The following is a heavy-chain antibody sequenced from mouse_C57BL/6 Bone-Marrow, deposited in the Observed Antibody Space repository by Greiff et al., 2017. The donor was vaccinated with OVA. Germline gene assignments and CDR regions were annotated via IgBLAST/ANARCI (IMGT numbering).Heavy chain of an antibody. D-gene: IGHD2-14*01. CDR2: IHPSDSDT. V-gene: IGHV1-74*01. CDR3: AMGYPHGAMDY. J-gene: IGHJ4*01. CDR1: GYTFTSYW. Sequence: VQLQESGAELVKPGASVKVSCKASGYTFTSYWMHWVKQRPGQGLEWIGRIHPSDSDTNYNHKFKGKATFTVDKSASTAYMQLSSLTSEDSAVYYCAMGYPHGAMDYWGQGTSVTVSS.